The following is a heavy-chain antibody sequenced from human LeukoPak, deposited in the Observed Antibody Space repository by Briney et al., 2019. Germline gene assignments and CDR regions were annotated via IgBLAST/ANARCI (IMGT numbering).Heavy chain of an antibody. CDR2: INPSGGSP. V-gene: IGHV1-46*01. Sequence: ASVKVSCKASGYTFVDYGISWVRQAPGQRLEWMGVINPSGGSPSYAQKFQGRVTVTRDTSTSTIYMELSSLRSEDTAVYYCARKSVANPFDYWGQGTLVTVSS. J-gene: IGHJ4*02. CDR1: GYTFVDYG. D-gene: IGHD6-6*01. CDR3: ARKSVANPFDY.